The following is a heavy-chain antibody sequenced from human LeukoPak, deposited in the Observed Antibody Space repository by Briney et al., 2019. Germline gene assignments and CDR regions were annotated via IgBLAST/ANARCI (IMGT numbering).Heavy chain of an antibody. CDR1: GFTFSRYS. Sequence: PGGSLRLSCAASGFTFSRYSMNWVRQAPGKGLEWVSSISSDSSYIYYADSVKGRFTISRDNAKNSLYLQMSSLRAEDTAVYYCAKWGSLVYGSGSYEEYWGQGTLVTVSS. D-gene: IGHD3-10*01. J-gene: IGHJ4*02. CDR3: AKWGSLVYGSGSYEEY. CDR2: ISSDSSYI. V-gene: IGHV3-21*04.